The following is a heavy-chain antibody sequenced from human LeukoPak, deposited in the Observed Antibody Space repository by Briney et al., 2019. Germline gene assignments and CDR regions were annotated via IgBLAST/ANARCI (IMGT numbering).Heavy chain of an antibody. D-gene: IGHD1-7*01. Sequence: GGSLRLSCAASGFTFSSYSMNWVRQAPGKGLEWVSSISSSSSYIYYADSVKGRFTISRDNAKNSLYLQMNSLRAEDTAMYHCAKDRGRTGSTGGFDYWGQGTLVTVS. J-gene: IGHJ4*02. V-gene: IGHV3-21*01. CDR1: GFTFSSYS. CDR3: AKDRGRTGSTGGFDY. CDR2: ISSSSSYI.